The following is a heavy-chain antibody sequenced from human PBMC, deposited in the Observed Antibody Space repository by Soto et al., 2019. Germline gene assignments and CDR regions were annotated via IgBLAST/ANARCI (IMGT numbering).Heavy chain of an antibody. Sequence: ETLSLTCTVSGGSISSYYWSWIRQPAGKGLEWIGRIYTSGSTNYNPSLKSRVTMSVDTSKNQFSLKLSSVTAADTAVYYCARVRIDYGDHYYYYGMDVWGQGTTVTVSS. D-gene: IGHD4-17*01. V-gene: IGHV4-4*07. CDR2: IYTSGST. CDR1: GGSISSYY. CDR3: ARVRIDYGDHYYYYGMDV. J-gene: IGHJ6*02.